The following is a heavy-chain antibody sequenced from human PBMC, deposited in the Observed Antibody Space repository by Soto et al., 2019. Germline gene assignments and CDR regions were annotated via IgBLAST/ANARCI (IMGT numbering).Heavy chain of an antibody. Sequence: QVQLVQSGAEVKNPGASVKVSCKASGYTFTRYGIGWARQAPGQGLEWMGWINTYNGNTNYAQNVQGRVTRTTETXXSTAYRELRSQRSNDTAIYYCAMVDVYVTPSPQDVWGKGTTVIVSS. CDR2: INTYNGNT. CDR1: GYTFTRYG. D-gene: IGHD3-16*01. J-gene: IGHJ6*04. V-gene: IGHV1-18*01. CDR3: AMVDVYVTPSPQDV.